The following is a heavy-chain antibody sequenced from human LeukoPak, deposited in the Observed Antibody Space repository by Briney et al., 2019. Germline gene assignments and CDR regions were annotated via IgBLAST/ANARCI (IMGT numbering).Heavy chain of an antibody. J-gene: IGHJ5*02. V-gene: IGHV3-30*04. CDR3: ARGPTGADSPEGYWFDP. CDR2: ISYDGSNK. CDR1: GFTFSSYA. D-gene: IGHD1-14*01. Sequence: PGGSLRLSCAASGFTFSSYAMHWVRQAPGKGLEWVAVISYDGSNKYYADSVKGRFTISRDNSKNTLYLQMNSLRAEDTAVYYCARGPTGADSPEGYWFDPWGQGTLVTVSS.